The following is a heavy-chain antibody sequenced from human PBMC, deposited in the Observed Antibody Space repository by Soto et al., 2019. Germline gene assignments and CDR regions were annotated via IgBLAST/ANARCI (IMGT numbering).Heavy chain of an antibody. J-gene: IGHJ5*02. CDR1: GFTFSSYS. Sequence: EVQLVESGGGLVKPGGSLRLSCAASGFTFSSYSMNWVRQAPGKGLEWVSSISSSSSYIYYADSVKGRFTISRDNAKNSLYLQMNSLRAEDTAVYYCAPSYPDILTGYYTDPWGQGTLVTVSS. CDR3: APSYPDILTGYYTDP. V-gene: IGHV3-21*01. D-gene: IGHD3-9*01. CDR2: ISSSSSYI.